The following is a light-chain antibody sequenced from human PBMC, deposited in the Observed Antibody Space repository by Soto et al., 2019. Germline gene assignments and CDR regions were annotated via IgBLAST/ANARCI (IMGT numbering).Light chain of an antibody. Sequence: QAVVTQPPSASGSPGQSVTISCTGTSSDVGGYNYVSWYQQYPGKVPKLMVYEVNNRPSGVPDRFSGSKSGNTASLTVSGLQAEDEADYYCTSYAGGNNVFGTGTQLTVL. CDR2: EVN. J-gene: IGLJ1*01. CDR1: SSDVGGYNY. V-gene: IGLV2-8*01. CDR3: TSYAGGNNV.